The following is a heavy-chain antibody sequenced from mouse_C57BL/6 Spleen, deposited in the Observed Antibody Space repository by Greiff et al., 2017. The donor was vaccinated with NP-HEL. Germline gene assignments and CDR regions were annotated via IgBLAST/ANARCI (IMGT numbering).Heavy chain of an antibody. CDR3: ARRGDYDGEAWFAY. J-gene: IGHJ3*01. D-gene: IGHD2-4*01. Sequence: EVMLVESGGDLVKPGGSLKLSCAASGFTFSSYGMSWVRQTPDKRLEWVATISSGGSYTYYPDSVKGRFTISRDNAKNTLYLQMSSLKSEDTAMYDCARRGDYDGEAWFAYWGQGTLVTVSA. CDR1: GFTFSSYG. CDR2: ISSGGSYT. V-gene: IGHV5-6*01.